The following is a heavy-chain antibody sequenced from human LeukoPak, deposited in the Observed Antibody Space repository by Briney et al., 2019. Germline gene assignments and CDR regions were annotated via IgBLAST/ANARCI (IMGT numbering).Heavy chain of an antibody. CDR2: ISSGSTYI. D-gene: IGHD5-18*01. J-gene: IGHJ4*02. Sequence: TGGSLRLSCAASGFTFSSYSMNWVRQAPGKGLEWVSSISSGSTYIYYADSVKGRFTISRDNAKNSLYLQMNSLRAEDTAVYYCARGYSYGASGFDYWGQGTLVTVSS. CDR3: ARGYSYGASGFDY. CDR1: GFTFSSYS. V-gene: IGHV3-21*01.